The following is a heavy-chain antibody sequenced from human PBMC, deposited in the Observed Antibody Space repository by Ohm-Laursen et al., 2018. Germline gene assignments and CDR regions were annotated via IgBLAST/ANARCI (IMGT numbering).Heavy chain of an antibody. D-gene: IGHD6-25*01. CDR3: ARAKNPYSSADASDI. CDR1: GGSISSYY. J-gene: IGHJ3*02. V-gene: IGHV4-59*01. CDR2: IYSSGST. Sequence: TLSLTCTVSGGSISSYYWSWIRQPPGKGLEWIGYIYSSGSTRYNPSLKSRVIISVDTSKNQFSLRLSSVTAADTAVYYCARAKNPYSSADASDIWGQGTMVTVSS.